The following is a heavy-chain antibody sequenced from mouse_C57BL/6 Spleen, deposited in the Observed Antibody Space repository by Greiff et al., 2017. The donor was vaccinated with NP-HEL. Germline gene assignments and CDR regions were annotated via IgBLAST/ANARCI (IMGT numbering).Heavy chain of an antibody. Sequence: EVQLQESGPGMVKPSQSLSLTCTVTGYSITSGYDWHWIRHFPGNKLEWMGYISYSGSTNYNPSLKSRISITHDTSKNHFFLKLNSVTTEDTATYYCARDSNWDPYWYFDVWGTGTTVTVSS. CDR1: GYSITSGYD. CDR3: ARDSNWDPYWYFDV. CDR2: ISYSGST. D-gene: IGHD4-1*01. V-gene: IGHV3-1*01. J-gene: IGHJ1*03.